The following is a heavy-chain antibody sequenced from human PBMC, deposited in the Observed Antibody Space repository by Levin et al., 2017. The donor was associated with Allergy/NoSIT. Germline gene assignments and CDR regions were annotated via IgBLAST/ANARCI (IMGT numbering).Heavy chain of an antibody. CDR1: GGSISSSSYY. D-gene: IGHD2-15*01. CDR3: AEATLYCSGGSCENIPDY. J-gene: IGHJ4*02. CDR2: IYYSGST. Sequence: SETLSLTCTVSGGSISSSSYYWGWIRQPPGKGLEWIGSIYYSGSTYYNPSLKSRVTISVDTSKNQFSLKLSSVTAADTAVYYCAEATLYCSGGSCENIPDYWGQGTLVTVSS. V-gene: IGHV4-39*01.